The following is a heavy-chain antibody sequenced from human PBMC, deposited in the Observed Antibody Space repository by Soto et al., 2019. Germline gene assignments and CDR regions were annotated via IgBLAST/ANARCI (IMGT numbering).Heavy chain of an antibody. CDR3: ARDRFESGWPPRGDWFDP. V-gene: IGHV3-11*01. J-gene: IGHJ5*02. CDR1: GFTFSDYY. D-gene: IGHD6-19*01. CDR2: ISSSGSTI. Sequence: GGSLRLSCAASGFTFSDYYMSWIRQAPGKGLEWVSYISSSGSTIYYADSVKGRFTISRDNAKNSLYLQMNSLRAEDTAVYYCARDRFESGWPPRGDWFDPWGQGTLVTVSS.